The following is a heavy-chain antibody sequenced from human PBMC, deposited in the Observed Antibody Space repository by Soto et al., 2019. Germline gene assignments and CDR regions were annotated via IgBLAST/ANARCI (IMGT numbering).Heavy chain of an antibody. CDR1: GGSISSYY. CDR3: ARGEEGATWE. D-gene: IGHD1-26*01. J-gene: IGHJ4*02. Sequence: SETLSLTCTVSGGSISSYYWSWIRQPPGKGLEWIGYIYYSGSTNYNPSLKSRVTISVDTSKNQFSLKLSSVTAADTAVYYCARGEEGATWEWGQGPLVTVSS. V-gene: IGHV4-59*01. CDR2: IYYSGST.